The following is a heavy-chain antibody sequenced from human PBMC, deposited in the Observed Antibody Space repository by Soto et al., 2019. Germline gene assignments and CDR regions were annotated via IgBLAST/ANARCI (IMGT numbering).Heavy chain of an antibody. D-gene: IGHD2-2*01. J-gene: IGHJ6*02. CDR1: GLTVSSNY. V-gene: IGHV3-66*01. CDR2: MYSGGST. CDR3: ARDSSLHQPLFYGMDV. Sequence: EVQLVESGGGLVQPGGSLRLSCAASGLTVSSNYMSWVRQAPGKGLEWVSVMYSGGSTYYADSVKGRFIISRDNYMNTLYLQMDSLRVEDTAVYYCARDSSLHQPLFYGMDVWGQGTTVTVSS.